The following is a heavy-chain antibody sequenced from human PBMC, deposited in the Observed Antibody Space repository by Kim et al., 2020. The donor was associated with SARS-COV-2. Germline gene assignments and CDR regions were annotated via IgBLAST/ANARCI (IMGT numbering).Heavy chain of an antibody. D-gene: IGHD2-15*01. J-gene: IGHJ4*02. CDR3: ARDRGVYCSGGSCYSPFDY. Sequence: SVKVSCKASGGTFSSYAISWVRQAPGQGLEWMGGIIPIFGTANYAQKFQGRVTITADESTSTAYMELSSLRSEDTAVYYCARDRGVYCSGGSCYSPFDYWGQGTLVTVSS. CDR1: GGTFSSYA. CDR2: IIPIFGTA. V-gene: IGHV1-69*13.